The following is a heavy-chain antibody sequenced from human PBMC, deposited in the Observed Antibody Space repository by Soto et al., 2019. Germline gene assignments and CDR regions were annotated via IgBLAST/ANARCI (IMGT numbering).Heavy chain of an antibody. V-gene: IGHV1-2*04. CDR1: GYTFTGYY. CDR3: ARGKWELFPEYFQH. Sequence: ASVKVSCKASGYTFTGYYMHWVRQAPGQGLEWMGWINPNSGGTNYAQKFQGWVTMTRDTSISTAYMELSRLRSDDTAVYYCARGKWELFPEYFQHWGQGTLVTVSS. CDR2: INPNSGGT. D-gene: IGHD1-26*01. J-gene: IGHJ1*01.